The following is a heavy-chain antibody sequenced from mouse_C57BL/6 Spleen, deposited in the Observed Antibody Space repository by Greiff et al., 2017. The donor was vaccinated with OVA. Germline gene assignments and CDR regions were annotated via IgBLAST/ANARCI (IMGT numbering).Heavy chain of an antibody. CDR1: GYTFTSYW. Sequence: QVQLKQPGAELVKPGASVKMSCKASGYTFTSYWITWVKQRPGQGLEWIGDIYPGSGSTNYNEKFKSKATLTVDTSSSTAYMQLSSLTSEDSAVYYCARTGTRYFDVWGTGTTVTVSS. CDR2: IYPGSGST. V-gene: IGHV1-55*01. J-gene: IGHJ1*03. CDR3: ARTGTRYFDV. D-gene: IGHD4-1*01.